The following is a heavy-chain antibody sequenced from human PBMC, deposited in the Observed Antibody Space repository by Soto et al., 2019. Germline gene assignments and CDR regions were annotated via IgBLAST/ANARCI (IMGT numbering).Heavy chain of an antibody. D-gene: IGHD3-3*01. CDR2: ISSSSSYI. J-gene: IGHJ4*02. V-gene: IGHV3-21*01. Sequence: GGSLRLSCAASGFTFSSYSMDWVRQAPGKGLEWVSSISSSSSYIYYADSVKGRFTISRDNAKNSLYLQMNSLRAEDTAVYYCARNYYDFWSGYLGYLGYWGQGTLVTVSS. CDR1: GFTFSSYS. CDR3: ARNYYDFWSGYLGYLGY.